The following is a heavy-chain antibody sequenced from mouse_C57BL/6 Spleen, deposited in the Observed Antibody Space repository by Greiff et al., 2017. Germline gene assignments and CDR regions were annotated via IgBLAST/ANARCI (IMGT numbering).Heavy chain of an antibody. J-gene: IGHJ4*01. D-gene: IGHD4-1*01. CDR1: GYTFTSYW. CDR3: ARSAANWDVGYYAMDY. CDR2: INPSSGYT. Sequence: QVQLKESGAELAKPGASVKLSCKASGYTFTSYWMHWVKQRPGQGLEWIGYINPSSGYTKYNQKFKDKATLTADKSSSTAYMQLSSLTSEDSAVYYCARSAANWDVGYYAMDYWGQGTSVTVSS. V-gene: IGHV1-7*01.